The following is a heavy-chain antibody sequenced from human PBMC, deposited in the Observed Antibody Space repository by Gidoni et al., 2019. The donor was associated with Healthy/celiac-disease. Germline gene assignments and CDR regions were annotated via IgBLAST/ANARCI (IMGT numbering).Heavy chain of an antibody. J-gene: IGHJ4*02. CDR1: GGSFSGYY. V-gene: IGHV4-34*01. CDR2: INHSGST. CDR3: ARKGYDFWSGYHHFDY. D-gene: IGHD3-3*01. Sequence: QVQLQQWGAGLLKPSETLSLTCAVYGGSFSGYYWRWIRQPPGKGLEWIGEINHSGSTNYNPSLKSRVTISVDTSKNQFSLKLSSVTAADTAVYYCARKGYDFWSGYHHFDYWGQGTLVTVSS.